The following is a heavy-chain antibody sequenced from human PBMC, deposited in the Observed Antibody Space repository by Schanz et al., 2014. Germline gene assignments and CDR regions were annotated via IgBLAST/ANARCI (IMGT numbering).Heavy chain of an antibody. CDR1: GYTFSNDD. CDR3: ARDRLECGAECYSVEVFEI. V-gene: IGHV1-69*04. D-gene: IGHD2-21*01. CDR2: IIPSLGLA. J-gene: IGHJ4*02. Sequence: VQLEQSGAELRKPGTSVKVSCKTSGYTFSNDDINWVRQAIGQGPEWMGRIIPSLGLAKYEQKFQDKVTITADTSTTTAYMELSGLRSEDTAVYYCARDRLECGAECYSVEVFEIWGQGTLVIVSS.